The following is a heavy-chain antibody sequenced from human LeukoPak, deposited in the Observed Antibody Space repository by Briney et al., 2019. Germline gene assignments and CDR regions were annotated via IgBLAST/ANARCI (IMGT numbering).Heavy chain of an antibody. D-gene: IGHD3-22*01. Sequence: PSETLSLTCAVYGGSFSGYYWSWIRQPPGKGLEWIGEINHSGSTNYNPTLKSRVTISVDTSKNQFSLKLSSVTAADTAVYYCARVGIYYDSSSFDPWGQGTLVTVSS. CDR1: GGSFSGYY. CDR2: INHSGST. V-gene: IGHV4-34*01. CDR3: ARVGIYYDSSSFDP. J-gene: IGHJ5*02.